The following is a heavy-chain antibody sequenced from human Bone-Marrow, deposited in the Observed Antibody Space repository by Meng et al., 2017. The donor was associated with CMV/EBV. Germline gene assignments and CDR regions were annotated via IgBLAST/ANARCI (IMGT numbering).Heavy chain of an antibody. CDR1: GFTFSSYG. V-gene: IGHV3-33*06. CDR2: IWYDGSNK. J-gene: IGHJ5*02. CDR3: AKVPQYYDFWSGYST. Sequence: GESLKISCAASGFTFSSYGMHWVRQAPGKGLEWVAVIWYDGSNKYYADSVKGRFTISRDNSKNTLYLQMNSLRAEDTAVYYCAKVPQYYDFWSGYSTWGQGTLVTVSS. D-gene: IGHD3-3*01.